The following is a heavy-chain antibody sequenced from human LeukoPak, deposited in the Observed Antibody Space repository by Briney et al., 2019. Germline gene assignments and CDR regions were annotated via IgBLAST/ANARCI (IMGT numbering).Heavy chain of an antibody. J-gene: IGHJ5*02. D-gene: IGHD3-16*01. V-gene: IGHV4-4*07. Sequence: PSETLTLTCTASGGSINSYYWSWIRQPAGKGLEWVGRIFSSGNTIYNPSLQSRVTMSVDTSKNQFSLRLNSVTAADTAVYYCARSPHRLIGHWFDPWGQGTLVTVS. CDR3: ARSPHRLIGHWFDP. CDR2: IFSSGNT. CDR1: GGSINSYY.